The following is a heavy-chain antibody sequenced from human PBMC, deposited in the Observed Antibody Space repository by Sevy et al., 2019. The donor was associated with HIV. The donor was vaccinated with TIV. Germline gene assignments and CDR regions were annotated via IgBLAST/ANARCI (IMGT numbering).Heavy chain of an antibody. V-gene: IGHV3-74*01. Sequence: GGSLRLSCAASGFTFSSYWMHWVRQAPGKGLVWVSRINSDGSSTSYADSVKGRFTISRDNAKNTLYLQMNSLRAEDTAVYYCARGGHYYGSGSYYGAGRNWFDPWGQGTLVTVSS. CDR1: GFTFSSYW. CDR2: INSDGSST. D-gene: IGHD3-10*01. CDR3: ARGGHYYGSGSYYGAGRNWFDP. J-gene: IGHJ5*02.